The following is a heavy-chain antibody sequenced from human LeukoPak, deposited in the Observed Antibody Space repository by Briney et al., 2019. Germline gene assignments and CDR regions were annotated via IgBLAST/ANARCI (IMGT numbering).Heavy chain of an antibody. CDR2: LSHSGSS. CDR3: ARARYANAWYAFDI. J-gene: IGHJ3*02. V-gene: IGHV4-59*02. Sequence: KPSETLSLTCTVSGGSVSSYYWSWIRWPPGRGLEWIAYLSHSGSSDSNPSLTSRVTTLVDTSKNQFSLKLTSVTAADTAVYYCARARYANAWYAFDIWGHGTMVTVSS. D-gene: IGHD2-2*01. CDR1: GGSVSSYY.